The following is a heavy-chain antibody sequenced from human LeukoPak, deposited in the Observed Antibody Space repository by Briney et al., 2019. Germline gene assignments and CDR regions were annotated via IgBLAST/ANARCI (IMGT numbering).Heavy chain of an antibody. D-gene: IGHD3-22*01. Sequence: PGGYLRLSCAVSGINVSSNYMSWVRQAPGKGLEWVSVIYSGGTTYYADSVKGRFTISRDNSKNTLYLQMNGLRAEDTAVYYCARGTRRFYSDSSGFAGDYYYYYMDVWGKGTTVIVSS. J-gene: IGHJ6*03. V-gene: IGHV3-53*01. CDR3: ARGTRRFYSDSSGFAGDYYYYYMDV. CDR1: GINVSSNY. CDR2: IYSGGTT.